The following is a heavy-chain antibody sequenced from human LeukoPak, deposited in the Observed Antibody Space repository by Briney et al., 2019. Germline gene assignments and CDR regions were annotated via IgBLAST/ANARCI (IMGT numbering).Heavy chain of an antibody. D-gene: IGHD1-1*01. CDR3: AKDVPTAYFDY. CDR2: IRSDGNIK. CDR1: GFTFSNYG. V-gene: IGHV3-30*02. J-gene: IGHJ4*03. Sequence: GGSLRLSCAASGFTFSNYGLHWVRQAPGKGLEWVAFIRSDGNIKYYADSVKGRFTISRDNSKSTLHLQMNSLRAEDTAVYYCAKDVPTAYFDYWGQGTTVTVSS.